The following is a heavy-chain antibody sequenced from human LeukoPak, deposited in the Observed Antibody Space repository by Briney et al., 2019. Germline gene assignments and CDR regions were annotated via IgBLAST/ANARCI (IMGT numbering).Heavy chain of an antibody. CDR3: ARDYYDSSGYSVPAFDI. CDR2: IYPGDSDT. CDR1: GYSFTSYW. D-gene: IGHD3-22*01. J-gene: IGHJ3*02. Sequence: GESLKISCKGSGYSFTSYWIGWVRQMPGKGLEWMGIIYPGDSDTRYSPPFQGQVTISADKSISTAYLQWSSLKASDTAMYYCARDYYDSSGYSVPAFDIWGQGTMVTVSS. V-gene: IGHV5-51*01.